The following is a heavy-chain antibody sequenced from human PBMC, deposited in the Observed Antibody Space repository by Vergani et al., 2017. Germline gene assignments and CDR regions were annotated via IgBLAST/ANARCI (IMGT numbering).Heavy chain of an antibody. Sequence: QVQLMQSGPVMKKPGGSMKVSCQASESTFSDYNIHWVRQAPGQGLHWMGWISPKTGDTDYLQRFQDRVTMTRDASTKTVYLKMTRLKSDDTAIYYCAHSWNFGRRDWFDSWGPGTLVTVSS. CDR2: ISPKTGDT. D-gene: IGHD1-26*01. J-gene: IGHJ5*01. V-gene: IGHV1-2*02. CDR3: AHSWNFGRRDWFDS. CDR1: ESTFSDYN.